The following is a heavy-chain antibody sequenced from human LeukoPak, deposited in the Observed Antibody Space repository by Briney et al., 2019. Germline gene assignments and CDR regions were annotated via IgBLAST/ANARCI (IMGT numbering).Heavy chain of an antibody. D-gene: IGHD6-13*01. CDR1: GFTFSSYA. V-gene: IGHV3-23*01. J-gene: IGHJ4*02. Sequence: GGSLILSCAASGFTFSSYAMGWVRPAPGKGLEWVSAISGSGGSTYYADSVKGRFTISRDNSKNTLYLQMNSLRAEDTAVYYCAKKFSRSAAGTVHYWGQGTLSPSPQ. CDR3: AKKFSRSAAGTVHY. CDR2: ISGSGGST.